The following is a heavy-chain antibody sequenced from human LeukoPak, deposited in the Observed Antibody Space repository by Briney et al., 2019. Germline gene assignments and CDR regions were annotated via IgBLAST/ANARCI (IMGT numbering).Heavy chain of an antibody. V-gene: IGHV3-21*01. J-gene: IGHJ6*02. CDR2: ISSSSSYI. D-gene: IGHD3-10*01. CDR1: GFTFSSYS. Sequence: GRSLRLSCAASGFTFSSYSMNRVRQAPGKGLEWVSSISSSSSYIYYADSVKGRFTISRDNAKNSLYLQMNSLRAEDTAVYYCARIMVRGGIKDYGMDVWGQGTTVTVSS. CDR3: ARIMVRGGIKDYGMDV.